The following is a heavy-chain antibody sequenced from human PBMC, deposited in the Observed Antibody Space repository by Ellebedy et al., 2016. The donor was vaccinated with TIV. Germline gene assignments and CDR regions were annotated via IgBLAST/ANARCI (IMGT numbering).Heavy chain of an antibody. CDR2: IYFSGST. CDR1: GGSIGGYY. D-gene: IGHD6-13*01. CDR3: ARHWGIQGGAATGNYFYFYDLDV. V-gene: IGHV4-59*08. J-gene: IGHJ6*02. Sequence: SETLSLTCTVSGGSIGGYYWSWIRQPPGKGLEWLGFIYFSGSTNYNPSLKSRVTLSVDTSKNQFSLNLSSVTAADTAVYYCARHWGIQGGAATGNYFYFYDLDVWGQGTTVTVSS.